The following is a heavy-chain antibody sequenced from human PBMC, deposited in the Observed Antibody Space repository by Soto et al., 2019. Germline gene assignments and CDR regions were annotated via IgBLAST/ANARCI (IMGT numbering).Heavy chain of an antibody. V-gene: IGHV1-2*02. CDR3: AGRKSSSHWYYFYY. CDR2: INPNSGGT. Sequence: RASVKVSCKASGYTFTGYYMHWVRQAPGQGLEWMGWINPNSGGTNYAQKFQGRVTITADESTSTAYMELSSLRSEDTAVYYCAGRKSSSHWYYFYYRGQGTLVTVSS. D-gene: IGHD6-6*01. CDR1: GYTFTGYY. J-gene: IGHJ4*02.